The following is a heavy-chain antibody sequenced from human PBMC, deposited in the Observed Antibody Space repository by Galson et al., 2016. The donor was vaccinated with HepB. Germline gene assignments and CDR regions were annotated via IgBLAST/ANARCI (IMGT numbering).Heavy chain of an antibody. D-gene: IGHD6-13*01. CDR3: ARDLGSSWRSGSFDF. V-gene: IGHV3-33*01. CDR2: IWYDGSNT. J-gene: IGHJ4*02. CDR1: GFTLSGHG. Sequence: SLRLSCAVSGFTLSGHGLHWVRQAPGKGLAWVAIIWYDGSNTYYADSVKERFTISRDTSKNTLYLQMSSQRAEDTAVYYCARDLGSSWRSGSFDFWGQGALVTVSS.